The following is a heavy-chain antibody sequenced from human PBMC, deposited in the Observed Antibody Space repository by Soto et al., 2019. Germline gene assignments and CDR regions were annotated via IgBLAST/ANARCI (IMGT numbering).Heavy chain of an antibody. V-gene: IGHV3-64*01. D-gene: IGHD1-26*01. Sequence: PGGPMRLSWAAAGLTFSSYAMHWVRQAPGKGLEYVSAISSNGGSTYYANSVKGRFTIARDNSKNTLYLQMGSLRAEDMAVYYCARGGLLHYYYSPGMDVSGQGPTVTVSS. CDR2: ISSNGGST. CDR3: ARGGLLHYYYSPGMDV. J-gene: IGHJ6*02. CDR1: GLTFSSYA.